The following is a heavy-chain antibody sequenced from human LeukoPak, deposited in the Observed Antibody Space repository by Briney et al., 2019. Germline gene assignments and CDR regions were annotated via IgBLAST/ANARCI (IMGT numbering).Heavy chain of an antibody. Sequence: GESLKISCAASGFNFSSYGMHWVRQAPGKGLEWVTSIWFDGSNIHYADSVKGRVIISRDNSKSALYLQMNSLRAEDTAVYYCARDVGTFEYWGLGTPVTVSS. V-gene: IGHV3-33*01. CDR2: IWFDGSNI. J-gene: IGHJ4*02. CDR3: ARDVGTFEY. CDR1: GFNFSSYG.